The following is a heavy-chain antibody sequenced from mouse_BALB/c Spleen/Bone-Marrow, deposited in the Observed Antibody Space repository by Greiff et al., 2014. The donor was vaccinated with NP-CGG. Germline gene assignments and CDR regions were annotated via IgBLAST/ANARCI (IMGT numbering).Heavy chain of an antibody. CDR3: ARRDDGYYYYAMDY. CDR2: INSGSGGP. V-gene: IGHV1-54*03. Sequence: QVQFQQSGAELVRPGTSVKVSCKASGYAFTNYLIEWVKQRPGQGLEWIGVINSGSGGPNYNEKFKGKATLTADKSSSTAYMQLSSLTSDDSAVYFCARRDDGYYYYAMDYWGQGTSVTVSS. CDR1: GYAFTNYL. J-gene: IGHJ4*01. D-gene: IGHD2-3*01.